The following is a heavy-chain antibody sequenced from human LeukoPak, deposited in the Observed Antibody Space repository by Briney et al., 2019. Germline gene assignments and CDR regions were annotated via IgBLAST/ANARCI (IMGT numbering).Heavy chain of an antibody. V-gene: IGHV3-21*01. CDR1: GFTFSSYS. Sequence: GGSLRLSCAASGFTFSSYSMNWVRQAPGKGLEWVSSISSSSSYIYYADSVKGRFTISRDNAKNSLYLQMNSLRAEDTAVYYCATLSPQFSFSFDYWGQGTLVTVSS. CDR2: ISSSSSYI. CDR3: ATLSPQFSFSFDY. D-gene: IGHD4-11*01. J-gene: IGHJ4*02.